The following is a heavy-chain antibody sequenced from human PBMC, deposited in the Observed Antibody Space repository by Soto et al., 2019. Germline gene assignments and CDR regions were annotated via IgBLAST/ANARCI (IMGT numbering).Heavy chain of an antibody. V-gene: IGHV4-30-4*01. CDR1: GASISSGDYF. J-gene: IGHJ4*02. CDR3: AREGSSGHEVFFDS. CDR2: IYKSGSA. D-gene: IGHD3-22*01. Sequence: QVQLQESGPGLVKPSQTLSLTCTVSGASISSGDYFWSWIRQPPGKGLEWIGYIYKSGSAYYNPSLESRLTLSVDTSKNHFSLKLSSVTAADTAVDYCAREGSSGHEVFFDSWGQGTLVTVSS.